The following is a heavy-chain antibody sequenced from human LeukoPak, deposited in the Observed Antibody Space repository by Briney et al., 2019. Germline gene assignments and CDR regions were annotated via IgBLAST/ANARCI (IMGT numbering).Heavy chain of an antibody. J-gene: IGHJ6*03. Sequence: GESLKISCKGSGYSFTTYWIGLVRQMPGKGLEWMGIIYASDSDTRYSPSFQGQVTISADKSINTAYLQWSSLKASDAAMYYCARHKKTSERYYYYYYMDVWGKGTTVTVSS. CDR1: GYSFTTYW. V-gene: IGHV5-51*01. D-gene: IGHD2-2*01. CDR2: IYASDSDT. CDR3: ARHKKTSERYYYYYYMDV.